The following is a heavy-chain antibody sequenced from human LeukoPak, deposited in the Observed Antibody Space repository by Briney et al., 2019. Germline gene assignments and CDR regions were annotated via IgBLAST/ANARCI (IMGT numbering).Heavy chain of an antibody. D-gene: IGHD3-10*01. CDR1: GFTFSSYS. Sequence: PGGSLRLSCAASGFTFSSYSMNWVRQAPGKGLEWVSSISSSSSYIYYADSVKGRFTISRDNAKNSLYLQMNSLRAEDTALYYCARDLLDDGSGSPGEWGQGTLVTVSS. J-gene: IGHJ4*02. V-gene: IGHV3-21*04. CDR2: ISSSSSYI. CDR3: ARDLLDDGSGSPGE.